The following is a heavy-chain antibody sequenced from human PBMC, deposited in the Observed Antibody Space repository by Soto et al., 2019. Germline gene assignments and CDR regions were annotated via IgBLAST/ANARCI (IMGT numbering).Heavy chain of an antibody. CDR3: ASYSLYGRDV. V-gene: IGHV4-30-4*01. J-gene: IGHJ6*02. Sequence: PSETLSLTCSVSGGSISSGYYYWSWIRQPPGKGLEWIGNIYYSGKNYYNPSLKSRLIPSIDTSKNQFSLQVGSVTDADTAVYYCASYSLYGRDVWGQGNKVT. CDR2: IYYSGKN. CDR1: GGSISSGYYY. D-gene: IGHD2-21*01.